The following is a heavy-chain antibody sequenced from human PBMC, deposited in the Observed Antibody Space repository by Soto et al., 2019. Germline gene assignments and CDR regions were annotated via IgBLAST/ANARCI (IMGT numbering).Heavy chain of an antibody. CDR3: ARGRYFDWLLSPGYFDY. V-gene: IGHV3-66*01. D-gene: IGHD3-9*01. J-gene: IGHJ4*02. CDR1: NY. CDR2: IYSGGST. Sequence: NYMSWVRQAPGKGLEWVSVIYSGGSTYYADSVKGRFTISRDNSKNTLYLQMNSLRAEDTAVYHCARGRYFDWLLSPGYFDYWGQGTLVTVSS.